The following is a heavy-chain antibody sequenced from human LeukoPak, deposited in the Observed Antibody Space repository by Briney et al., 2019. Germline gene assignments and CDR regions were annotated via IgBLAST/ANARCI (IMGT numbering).Heavy chain of an antibody. CDR3: ATNSGVVITYYFAY. CDR1: GGTFSSYA. D-gene: IGHD3-3*01. J-gene: IGHJ4*02. CDR2: IIPIFGTA. V-gene: IGHV1-69*05. Sequence: SVKVSCKASGGTFSSYAISWVRQAPGQGLEWMGRIIPIFGTANYAQKFQGRVTITTDESTSTAYMELSSLRSEDTAVYYCATNSGVVITYYFAYWGQGTLVTVSS.